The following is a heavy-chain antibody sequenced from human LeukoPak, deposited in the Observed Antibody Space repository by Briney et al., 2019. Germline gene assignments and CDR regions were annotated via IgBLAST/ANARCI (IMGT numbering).Heavy chain of an antibody. CDR1: GYTFTSYG. D-gene: IGHD3-10*01. CDR3: ARAPFRSEFTDWYFDL. CDR2: INDNNGNT. V-gene: IGHV1-18*01. J-gene: IGHJ2*01. Sequence: GASVKVSCKASGYTFTSYGITWVRQAPGQGLEWMGWINDNNGNTNYAQKLQGRVTMTTDTSTSTAYMEVRSLRSDDTAVYYCARAPFRSEFTDWYFDLWRRGTLVTVSS.